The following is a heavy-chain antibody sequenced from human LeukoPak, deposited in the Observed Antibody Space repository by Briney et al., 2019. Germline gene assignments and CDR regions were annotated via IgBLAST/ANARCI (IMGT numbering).Heavy chain of an antibody. J-gene: IGHJ3*02. CDR1: GGSISSYY. D-gene: IGHD2-21*02. Sequence: SETLSLTCTVSGGSISSYYWSWIRQPPGKGLEWIGYIYYSGSTNYNPSLKSRVTISVDTSKNQFSLKLSSVTAADTAVYYCARRAVVTNDAFDIRGQGTMVTVSS. V-gene: IGHV4-59*08. CDR2: IYYSGST. CDR3: ARRAVVTNDAFDI.